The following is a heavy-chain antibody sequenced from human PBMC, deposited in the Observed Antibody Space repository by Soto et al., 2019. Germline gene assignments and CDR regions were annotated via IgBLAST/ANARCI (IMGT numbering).Heavy chain of an antibody. CDR1: GFTFGDFG. D-gene: IGHD2-2*01. V-gene: IGHV3-49*03. CDR2: IRSKGYGGTT. CDR3: ASLTSWSQEYYYGMDG. Sequence: PGGSLRLSCTGSGFTFGDFGMSWFRQAPGKGLEWLSFIRSKGYGGTTESAASVRGRFITSRDDSKSIAYLQMNSLKTEDTAVYYCASLTSWSQEYYYGMDGWGKGTTVTVSS. J-gene: IGHJ6*04.